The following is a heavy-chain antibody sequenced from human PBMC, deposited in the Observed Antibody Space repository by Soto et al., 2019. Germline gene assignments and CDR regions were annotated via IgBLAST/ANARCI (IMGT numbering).Heavy chain of an antibody. CDR3: LNGDYY. D-gene: IGHD4-17*01. CDR2: INREGNI. J-gene: IGHJ4*02. V-gene: IGHV3-48*01. Sequence: EEQLVESGGGLVQPGGSLRLSCVASGVTFSYHVMNWVRQAPGKGLEWVSSINREGNIYYAESVRGRFTISRDNAKNSLYLQMHSLRADDTAVYYCLNGDYYVGQGTLVTVSS. CDR1: GVTFSYHV.